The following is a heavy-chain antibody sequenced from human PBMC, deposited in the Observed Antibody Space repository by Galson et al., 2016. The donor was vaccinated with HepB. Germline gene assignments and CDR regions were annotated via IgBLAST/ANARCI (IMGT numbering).Heavy chain of an antibody. J-gene: IGHJ5*02. D-gene: IGHD3-22*01. CDR2: LSANSGAT. CDR1: GDTFTGYY. CDR3: AADTTGGFDSGGLWWFDP. Sequence: SVKVSCKASGDTFTGYYIHWVRQAPGQGLEWMAWLSANSGATNYAQKFQGRVTMTRATSISTAYMELSRLRSDDTAVDYCAADTTGGFDSGGLWWFDPWGQGTLVTVSS. V-gene: IGHV1-2*02.